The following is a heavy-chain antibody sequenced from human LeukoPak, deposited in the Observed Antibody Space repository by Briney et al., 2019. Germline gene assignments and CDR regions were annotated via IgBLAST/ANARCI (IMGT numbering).Heavy chain of an antibody. CDR1: GGSISGYT. CDR3: ARDCSRTSCYLPDV. D-gene: IGHD2-2*01. V-gene: IGHV4-59*01. Sequence: SETLSLTCTVSGGSISGYTWSWIRQPPGKGLEWVGYMHSTGSADYSPSPKGRVTISVDTSNNQFFLRLNSVTAADTAIYFCARDCSRTSCYLPDVWGTGTTVTVSS. J-gene: IGHJ6*04. CDR2: MHSTGSA.